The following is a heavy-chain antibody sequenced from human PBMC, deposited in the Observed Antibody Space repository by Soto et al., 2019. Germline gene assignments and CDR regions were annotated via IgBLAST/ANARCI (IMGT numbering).Heavy chain of an antibody. CDR1: GFTFSSYW. D-gene: IGHD2-2*01. Sequence: PGGSLRLSCAASGFTFSSYWMSWVRQAPGKGLEWVANIKQDGSEKYYVDSVKGRFTISRDNAKNSLYLQMNSLRAEDTAVYYCASCSSTSSWAFDIWGQGTMVTVSS. CDR3: ASCSSTSSWAFDI. J-gene: IGHJ3*02. CDR2: IKQDGSEK. V-gene: IGHV3-7*05.